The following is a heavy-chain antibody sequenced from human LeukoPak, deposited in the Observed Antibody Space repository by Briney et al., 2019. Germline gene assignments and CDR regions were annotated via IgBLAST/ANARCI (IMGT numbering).Heavy chain of an antibody. CDR2: IYYSGST. D-gene: IGHD3-10*01. CDR3: ARAGGSGSLIRFDH. Sequence: SETLSLTCTVSGGSINSGYWSWIRQPPGKGLEWIGYIYYSGSTKYNPSLKSRVTISLDMSKNQFSLKLSSVTAADTAVYYCARAGGSGSLIRFDHWGQGSLVTVSS. CDR1: GGSINSGY. V-gene: IGHV4-59*01. J-gene: IGHJ4*02.